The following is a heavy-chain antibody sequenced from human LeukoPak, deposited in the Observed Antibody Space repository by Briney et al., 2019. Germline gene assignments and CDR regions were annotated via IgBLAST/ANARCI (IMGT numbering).Heavy chain of an antibody. CDR3: ARGNVVVVPAAIGLDYYYYMDV. J-gene: IGHJ6*03. V-gene: IGHV1-69*05. D-gene: IGHD2-2*01. CDR2: IIPIFGTA. CDR1: GGTFSSYA. Sequence: SVKVSCKSSGGTFSSYAISWVRQAPGQGLEWMGRIIPIFGTANYAQKFQGRVTITTDESTSTAYMELSSLRSEDTAVYYCARGNVVVVPAAIGLDYYYYMDVWGKGTTVTVSS.